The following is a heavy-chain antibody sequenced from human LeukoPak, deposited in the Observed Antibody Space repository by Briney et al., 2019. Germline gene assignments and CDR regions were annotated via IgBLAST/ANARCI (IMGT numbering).Heavy chain of an antibody. CDR3: ARRFGGRHSSGYYGSGSYSEPYYYYYMDV. V-gene: IGHV5-51*01. Sequence: GESLNISCKGSGYSFTSYWIGWVRQMPGKGLEWMGIIYPGDSDTRYSPSFQGQVTISADKSISTAYLQWSSLKDSDTAMYYCARRFGGRHSSGYYGSGSYSEPYYYYYMDVWGKGTTVTVSS. J-gene: IGHJ6*03. D-gene: IGHD3-10*01. CDR1: GYSFTSYW. CDR2: IYPGDSDT.